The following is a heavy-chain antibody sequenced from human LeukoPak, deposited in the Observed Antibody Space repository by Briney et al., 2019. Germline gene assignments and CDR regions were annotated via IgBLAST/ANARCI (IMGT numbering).Heavy chain of an antibody. CDR3: ARRPPGDPLSYYFDY. J-gene: IGHJ4*02. CDR2: INHSGST. D-gene: IGHD3-16*02. V-gene: IGHV4-34*01. CDR1: GGSFSGYY. Sequence: SETLSLTCAVYGGSFSGYYWSWIRQPPGKGLGWIGEINHSGSTNHNPSLKSRVTISVDTSKNQFSLKLSSVTAADTAVYYCARRPPGDPLSYYFDYWGQGTLVTVSS.